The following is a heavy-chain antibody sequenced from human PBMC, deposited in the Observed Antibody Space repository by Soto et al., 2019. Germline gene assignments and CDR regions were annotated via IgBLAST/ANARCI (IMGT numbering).Heavy chain of an antibody. V-gene: IGHV1-69*13. D-gene: IGHD3-3*01. CDR2: IIPIFGTA. CDR3: ARGVFPYYDFWSGYYRGPDWFDP. Sequence: SVKVSCKASGGTFSSYAISWVRQAPGQGLEWMGGIIPIFGTANYAQKFQGRVTITADESTSTAYMELSSLRSEDTAVYYCARGVFPYYDFWSGYYRGPDWFDPWGQGTLVTVSS. CDR1: GGTFSSYA. J-gene: IGHJ5*02.